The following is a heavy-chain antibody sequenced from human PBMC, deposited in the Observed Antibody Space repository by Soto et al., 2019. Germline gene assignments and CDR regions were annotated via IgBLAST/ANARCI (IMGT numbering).Heavy chain of an antibody. CDR2: IYSGGST. CDR3: ARDSRVSGGTPYGMDV. CDR1: GFTVSSNY. J-gene: IGHJ6*02. V-gene: IGHV3-53*02. D-gene: IGHD2-15*01. Sequence: VQLVETGGGLIQPGGSLRLSCAASGFTVSSNYMSWVRQAPGKGLEWVSVIYSGGSTYYADSVKGRFTISRDNSKNTLDLQMNSLRAEDTAVYYCARDSRVSGGTPYGMDVWGQGTTVTVSS.